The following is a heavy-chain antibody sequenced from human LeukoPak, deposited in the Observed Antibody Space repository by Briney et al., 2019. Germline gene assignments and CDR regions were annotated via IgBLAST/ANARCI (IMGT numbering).Heavy chain of an antibody. CDR2: ISYDGSNK. V-gene: IGHV3-30-3*01. Sequence: GRSLRLSCAASGFTFSSYAMHWVRQAPGKGLEWVAVISYDGSNKYYADSVKGRFTISRDNSKNTLYLQMNSLSAEDTAVYYCARGGEWLDPERTPVDYWGQGTLVTVSS. CDR1: GFTFSSYA. J-gene: IGHJ4*02. CDR3: ARGGEWLDPERTPVDY. D-gene: IGHD6-19*01.